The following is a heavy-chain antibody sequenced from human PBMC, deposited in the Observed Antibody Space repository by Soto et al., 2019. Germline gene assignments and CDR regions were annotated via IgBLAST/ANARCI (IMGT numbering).Heavy chain of an antibody. D-gene: IGHD5-18*01. J-gene: IGHJ4*02. CDR1: GNTFTDYY. CDR3: ARGEYSYGQYLFDY. V-gene: IGHV1-2*02. Sequence: ASVKVSCKASGNTFTDYYIHWVRQAPGQGLEWMGWISPNSGGTNYAQKFQGRVTMTRDKSISTAYMELSRLRSDDTAVYYCARGEYSYGQYLFDYWGQGTLVTVSS. CDR2: ISPNSGGT.